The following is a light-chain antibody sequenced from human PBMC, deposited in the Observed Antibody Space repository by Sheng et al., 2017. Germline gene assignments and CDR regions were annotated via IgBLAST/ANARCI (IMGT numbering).Light chain of an antibody. CDR1: QGISSS. CDR2: VAS. CDR3: QQLKSYPFT. J-gene: IGKJ4*01. V-gene: IGKV1-9*01. Sequence: DIQLTQSPSFLSASVGDRVTITYRASQGISSSLVWYQKKPGKAPKVLIYVASTLQSGVPSRFSGSGSGTEFTLTISSLQPEDFATYYCQQLKSYPFTFGGGTKVEI.